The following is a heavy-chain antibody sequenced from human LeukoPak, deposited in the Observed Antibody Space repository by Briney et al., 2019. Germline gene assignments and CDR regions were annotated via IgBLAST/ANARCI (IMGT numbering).Heavy chain of an antibody. Sequence: PGGSLRLSCAASGFTVSSNYMSWVRQAPGKGLEWVSVIYSGGSTYYADSVKGRFTISRDNSKNTLYLQMNSLRAEDTAVYYCARAQQQLAFDYWGQGTLVTVSS. J-gene: IGHJ4*02. CDR2: IYSGGST. D-gene: IGHD6-13*01. CDR1: GFTVSSNY. V-gene: IGHV3-66*01. CDR3: ARAQQQLAFDY.